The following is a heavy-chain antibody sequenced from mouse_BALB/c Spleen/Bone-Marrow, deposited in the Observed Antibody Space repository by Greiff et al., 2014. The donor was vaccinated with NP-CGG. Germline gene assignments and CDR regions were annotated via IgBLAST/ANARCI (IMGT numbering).Heavy chain of an antibody. CDR2: IDPANGNT. Sequence: VQLKESGAELVKPGASVKLSCTASGFNIKDTYMHWVRQRPEQGLEWIGRIDPANGNTKYDPKFQGKATITADTSSKTAYLQLSSLTSEDTAVYYCASYYYGRSSFTYWGQGTLVTVSA. CDR3: ASYYYGRSSFTY. CDR1: GFNIKDTY. J-gene: IGHJ3*01. D-gene: IGHD1-1*01. V-gene: IGHV14-3*02.